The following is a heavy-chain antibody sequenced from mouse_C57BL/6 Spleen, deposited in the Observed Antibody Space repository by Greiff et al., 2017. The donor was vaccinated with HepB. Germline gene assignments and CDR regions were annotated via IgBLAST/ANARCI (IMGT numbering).Heavy chain of an antibody. CDR1: GFTFNTYA. CDR3: VRGLGDGSSSRYFDV. J-gene: IGHJ1*03. V-gene: IGHV10-3*01. Sequence: EVQVVESGGGLVQPKGSLKLSCAASGFTFNTYAMHWVRQAPGKGLEWVARIRSKSSNYATYYDDSVKDRFTISRDDSQSMLYLQMNNRKTEDTARYYCVRGLGDGSSSRYFDVWGTGTTVTVSS. CDR2: IRSKSSNYAT. D-gene: IGHD1-1*01.